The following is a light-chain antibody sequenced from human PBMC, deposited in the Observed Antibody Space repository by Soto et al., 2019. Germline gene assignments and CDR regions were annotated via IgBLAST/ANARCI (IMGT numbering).Light chain of an antibody. J-gene: IGLJ2*01. Sequence: QSVLTQPASVSGSPGQSITISCTGTSSDVGGYNYVSWYQQHPGKAPKLMIYDVTNRPSGVSNRFSGSKSGNTASLTISGLQAEDDADYYCSSYTGSSTYVVFGGGTKLTVL. CDR3: SSYTGSSTYVV. V-gene: IGLV2-14*01. CDR1: SSDVGGYNY. CDR2: DVT.